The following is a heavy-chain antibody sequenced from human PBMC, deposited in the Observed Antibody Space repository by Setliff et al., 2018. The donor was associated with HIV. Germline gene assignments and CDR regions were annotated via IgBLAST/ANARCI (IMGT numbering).Heavy chain of an antibody. D-gene: IGHD3-9*01. V-gene: IGHV1-69*10. CDR1: GGTISSYA. CDR2: IIPTLNIT. CDR3: ARADYDLLTGSYGALDS. Sequence: SVKVSCKASGGTISSYAIGWVRQAPGQGLEWMGCIIPTLNITKPTRKFRDRVTFTADTSTSTTYMEMSSLKSEDTAFYFCARADYDLLTGSYGALDSWGQGTLVTVSS. J-gene: IGHJ4*02.